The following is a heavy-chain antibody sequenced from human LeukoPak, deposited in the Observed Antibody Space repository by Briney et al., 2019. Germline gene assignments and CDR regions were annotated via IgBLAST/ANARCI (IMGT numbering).Heavy chain of an antibody. D-gene: IGHD3-9*01. CDR3: AKSWDRTYYDILTGYWTFDY. V-gene: IGHV3-23*01. CDR1: GFTFNTYA. CDR2: ISGSGDST. J-gene: IGHJ4*02. Sequence: GGSLRLSCAASGFTFNTYAMSWVRQAPGKGLEWVSAISGSGDSTYYADSVKGRFTISRDNSKNTLYLQVNSLRAEDTAVYFCAKSWDRTYYDILTGYWTFDYWGQGTLVTVSS.